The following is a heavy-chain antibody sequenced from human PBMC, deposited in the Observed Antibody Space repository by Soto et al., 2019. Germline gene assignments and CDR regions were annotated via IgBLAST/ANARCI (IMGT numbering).Heavy chain of an antibody. CDR1: GYTLTELS. V-gene: IGHV1-24*01. CDR3: ATSDFWSGYPPFY. CDR2: FDPEDGET. J-gene: IGHJ4*02. D-gene: IGHD3-3*01. Sequence: ASVKVSCKVSGYTLTELSMHCVRQAPGKGLEWMGGFDPEDGETIYAQKFQGRVTMTEDTSTDTAYMELSSLRSEDTAVYYCATSDFWSGYPPFYWGQGTLVTVSS.